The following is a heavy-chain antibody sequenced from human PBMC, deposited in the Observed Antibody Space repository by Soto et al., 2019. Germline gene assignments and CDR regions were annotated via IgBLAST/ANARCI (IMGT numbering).Heavy chain of an antibody. Sequence: KQSQTLSLTCTVSGGSISSYYWSWIRQPPGKGLEWIGYIYYSGSTNYNPSLKSRVTISVDTSKNQFSLKLSSVTAADTAVYYCARVMGHNWNQGPSGYYMDVWGKGTTVTVSS. D-gene: IGHD1-20*01. V-gene: IGHV4-59*01. J-gene: IGHJ6*03. CDR1: GGSISSYY. CDR3: ARVMGHNWNQGPSGYYMDV. CDR2: IYYSGST.